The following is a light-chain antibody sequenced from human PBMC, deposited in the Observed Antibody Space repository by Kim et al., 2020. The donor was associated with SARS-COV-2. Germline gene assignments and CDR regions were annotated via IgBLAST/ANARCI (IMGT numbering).Light chain of an antibody. CDR1: QTVDRN. J-gene: IGKJ4*01. CDR2: RAS. Sequence: EIVMKQSPATLSVSPGERVTLSCRASQTVDRNLAWYQQKGGQPPRLLIYRASTRATDIPDRFSGSGSGTEFTLTIHSLRSEDSGNYYCQQFSKWPLTFGGGTKVDIK. CDR3: QQFSKWPLT. V-gene: IGKV3-15*01.